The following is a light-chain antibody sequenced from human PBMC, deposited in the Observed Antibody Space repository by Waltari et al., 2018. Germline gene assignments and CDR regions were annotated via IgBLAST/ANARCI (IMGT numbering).Light chain of an antibody. J-gene: IGLJ2*01. V-gene: IGLV1-36*01. CDR1: RSNIGHTA. Sequence: QSVLTQTPSVSEAPRQRVTISCSGSRSNIGHTAVNWYQQVPGKAPKLLVFADDLLPSGVSDRFSGSKSGTSASLAISGLRSEDEGVYFCAAWDDSLKGVLFGGGTKLTVL. CDR3: AAWDDSLKGVL. CDR2: ADD.